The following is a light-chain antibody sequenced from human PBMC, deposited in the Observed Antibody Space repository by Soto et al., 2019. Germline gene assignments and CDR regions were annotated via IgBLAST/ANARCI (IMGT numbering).Light chain of an antibody. J-gene: IGLJ2*01. CDR2: DVS. Sequence: QSALTQPASVSGSPGQSITISCTGTSSDVGCYNYVSWYQQHPGKAPKLMIYDVSNRPSGVSNRFSGSKSGNTASLTISGLQAEDEADYYCSSYTISSTRVVFCGGTKLTVL. V-gene: IGLV2-14*01. CDR3: SSYTISSTRVV. CDR1: SSDVGCYNY.